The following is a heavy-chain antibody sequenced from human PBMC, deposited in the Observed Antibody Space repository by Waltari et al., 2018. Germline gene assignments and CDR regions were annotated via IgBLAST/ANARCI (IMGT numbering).Heavy chain of an antibody. Sequence: QVQLQESGPGLVKPSQTLSLTCTVSGGSISSGSYYWSWIRQPAGKGLEWIGRIYTSGSTNYNPSLKSRVTISVDTSKNQFSLKLSSVTAADTAVYYCARAPGGGYFDWMDWFDPWGQGTLVTVSS. D-gene: IGHD3-9*01. V-gene: IGHV4-61*02. CDR1: GGSISSGSYY. CDR2: IYTSGST. CDR3: ARAPGGGYFDWMDWFDP. J-gene: IGHJ5*02.